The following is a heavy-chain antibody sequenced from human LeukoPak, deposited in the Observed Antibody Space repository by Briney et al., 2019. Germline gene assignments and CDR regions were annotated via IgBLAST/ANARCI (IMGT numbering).Heavy chain of an antibody. CDR3: ATPQRHSSRWTAFDY. CDR2: FDPEDGET. D-gene: IGHD6-13*01. Sequence: ASVKVSCKVSGYTLTELSMHWVRQAPGKGLEWMGGFDPEDGETIYAQKFQGRVTMTEDTSTDTAYMELSSLRSEDTAVYYCATPQRHSSRWTAFDYWGQGTLVTVSS. J-gene: IGHJ4*02. V-gene: IGHV1-24*01. CDR1: GYTLTELS.